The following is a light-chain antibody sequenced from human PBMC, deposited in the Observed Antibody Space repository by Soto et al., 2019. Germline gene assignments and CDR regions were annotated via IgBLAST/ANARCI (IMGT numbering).Light chain of an antibody. V-gene: IGLV2-14*01. J-gene: IGLJ1*01. CDR1: SSDVGGYNY. Sequence: QSALTQPASVSGSPGQSITISCTGTSSDVGGYNYVSWYQQHPGKAPKLMIYEVSNRPSGVSNRFSGSKSGNTASLTISGLKAEDEGDYYCSSYTRSSTYVFGTGTKLTVL. CDR3: SSYTRSSTYV. CDR2: EVS.